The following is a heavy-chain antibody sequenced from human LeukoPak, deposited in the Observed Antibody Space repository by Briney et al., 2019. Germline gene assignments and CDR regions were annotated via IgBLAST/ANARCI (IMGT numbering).Heavy chain of an antibody. V-gene: IGHV1-69*04. CDR1: GGTFSSYA. CDR2: IIPILGIA. CDR3: ARSGLYQEWTDVDAFDM. Sequence: SVKVSCKASGGTFSSYAISWVRQAPGQGLEWMGRIIPILGIANYAQKFQGRVTITADKSTSTAYMELSSLRSEDTAVYYCARSGLYQEWTDVDAFDMWGQGTMVTVSS. D-gene: IGHD2-2*01. J-gene: IGHJ3*02.